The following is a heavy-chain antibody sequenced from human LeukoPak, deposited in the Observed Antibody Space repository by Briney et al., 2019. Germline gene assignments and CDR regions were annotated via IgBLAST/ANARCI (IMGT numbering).Heavy chain of an antibody. D-gene: IGHD5-18*01. J-gene: IGHJ4*02. CDR1: GFTFSSYA. CDR3: AKDRTAMVEFDY. V-gene: IGHV3-23*01. Sequence: PGGSLRLSCAAPGFTFSSYAMSWVRQAPGKGLEWVSAISGSGGSTYYADSVKGRFTISRDNSKNTLYLQMNSLRAEDTAVYYCAKDRTAMVEFDYWGQGTLVTVSS. CDR2: ISGSGGST.